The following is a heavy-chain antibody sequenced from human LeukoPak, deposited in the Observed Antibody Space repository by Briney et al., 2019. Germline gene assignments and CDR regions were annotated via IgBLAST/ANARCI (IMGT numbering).Heavy chain of an antibody. CDR2: ISYDGSNK. Sequence: PGGSLRLSCAASGFTFSSYAMHWVRQAPGKGLEWVAVISYDGSNKYYADSVKGRFTISRDNSKNTLYLQMNSLRAEDTAVYYCARGDDLEMATNTADYWGQGTLVTVSS. D-gene: IGHD5-24*01. V-gene: IGHV3-30-3*01. CDR1: GFTFSSYA. CDR3: ARGDDLEMATNTADY. J-gene: IGHJ4*02.